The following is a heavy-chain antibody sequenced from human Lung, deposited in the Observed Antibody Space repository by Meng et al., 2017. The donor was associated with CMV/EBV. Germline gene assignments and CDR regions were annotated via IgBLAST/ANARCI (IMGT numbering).Heavy chain of an antibody. V-gene: IGHV4-39*01. Sequence: QRRLQESGPGLVKPAGTLSLTGTVSGGSISSSSYYWAWFRQPPGEGLEWIGSVVYSGTTYYTSSLKSRVSISVDTSKNQFSLKLSSVTAADTAVYYCARHHHSPTFDYWGQGTLVTVSS. CDR1: GGSISSSSYY. CDR2: VVYSGTT. D-gene: IGHD1-14*01. J-gene: IGHJ4*02. CDR3: ARHHHSPTFDY.